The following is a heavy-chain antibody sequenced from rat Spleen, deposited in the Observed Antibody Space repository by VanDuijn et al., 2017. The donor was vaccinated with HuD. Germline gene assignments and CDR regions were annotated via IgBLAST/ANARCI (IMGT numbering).Heavy chain of an antibody. CDR2: LSYDATAP. V-gene: IGHV5-29*01. Sequence: EVQLVESDGGLVQPGRSLKLSCAASGFTFRDYYMAWVRQAPTKGMEWVATLSYDATAPYYRDSVKGRFTLSRDNAKSTLYLQMGSLRSEDTATYYCTRAMYTTDYYYAKGYYVMIAWGQGTSVTVSS. D-gene: IGHD1-6*01. J-gene: IGHJ4*01. CDR3: TRAMYTTDYYYAKGYYVMIA. CDR1: GFTFRDYY.